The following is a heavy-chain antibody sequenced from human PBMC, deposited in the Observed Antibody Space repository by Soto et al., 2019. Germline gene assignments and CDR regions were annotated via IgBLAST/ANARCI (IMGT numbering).Heavy chain of an antibody. J-gene: IGHJ6*02. Sequence: GGSLRLSCAASGFTFSSYGMHWVRQAPGKGLEWVAVIWYDGSNKYYADSVKGRFTISRDNSKNTLYLQMNSLRAEDTAVYYCARDLDTAMAPYGMDVWGQGTTVTVSS. D-gene: IGHD5-18*01. CDR2: IWYDGSNK. CDR1: GFTFSSYG. CDR3: ARDLDTAMAPYGMDV. V-gene: IGHV3-33*01.